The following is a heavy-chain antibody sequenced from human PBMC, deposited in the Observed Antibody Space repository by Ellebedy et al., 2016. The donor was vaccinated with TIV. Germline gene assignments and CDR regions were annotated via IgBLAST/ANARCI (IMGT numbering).Heavy chain of an antibody. Sequence: GESLKISCEASGFTLGSYWMSWVRQAPGKGLEWVANIKRDGSEKNYVDSVTGRFTISRDNARNSLYLQMSSLRAEDTAVYFCARVFGGHDHVDSWGQGTQVTVSS. D-gene: IGHD3-3*01. CDR1: GFTLGSYW. V-gene: IGHV3-7*01. CDR3: ARVFGGHDHVDS. J-gene: IGHJ4*02. CDR2: IKRDGSEK.